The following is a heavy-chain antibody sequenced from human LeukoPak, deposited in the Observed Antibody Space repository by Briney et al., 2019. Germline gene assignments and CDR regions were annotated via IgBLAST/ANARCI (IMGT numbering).Heavy chain of an antibody. D-gene: IGHD3-9*01. Sequence: GGSLRLSCAASGFTFSSYAMNWVGQAPEKGLEWVSTISGSGDRSYYADSVKGRFTISRDNSKNTLYLQMNSLRAEDTAVYYCARLHYDVLTGPFDYWGQGTLVTVSS. CDR1: GFTFSSYA. V-gene: IGHV3-23*01. CDR2: ISGSGDRS. CDR3: ARLHYDVLTGPFDY. J-gene: IGHJ4*02.